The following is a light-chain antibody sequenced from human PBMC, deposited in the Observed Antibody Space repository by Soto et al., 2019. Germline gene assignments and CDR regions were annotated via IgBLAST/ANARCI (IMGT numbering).Light chain of an antibody. CDR2: AAF. CDR1: QGSGSY. Sequence: DIQLTQSPSFLSASVGDIVTITCLASQGSGSYLAWYQQKPGKAPKLLIYAAFTLQSGVPSRFSGSGSGTEFTLTISSLQPEDFATYYCQQLNSYPITFGQGTRLEIK. J-gene: IGKJ5*01. V-gene: IGKV1-9*01. CDR3: QQLNSYPIT.